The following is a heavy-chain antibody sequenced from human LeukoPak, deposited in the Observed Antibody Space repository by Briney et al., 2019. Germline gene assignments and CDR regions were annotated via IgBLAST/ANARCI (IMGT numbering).Heavy chain of an antibody. CDR3: AREIGSTSCYGNCDGSSGAFDI. CDR2: IIPILGIA. CDR1: GGTFSSYA. D-gene: IGHD2-2*01. V-gene: IGHV1-69*04. Sequence: SVKVSCKASGGTFSSYAISWVRQAPGQGLEWMGRIIPILGIANYAQKFQGRVTITADKSTSTAYMELSSLRSEDTAVYYCAREIGSTSCYGNCDGSSGAFDIWGQGTMVTVSS. J-gene: IGHJ3*02.